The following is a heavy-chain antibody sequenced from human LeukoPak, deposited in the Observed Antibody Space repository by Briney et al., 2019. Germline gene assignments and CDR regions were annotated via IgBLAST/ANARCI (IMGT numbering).Heavy chain of an antibody. CDR3: DRYYGDYFDY. CDR2: INHSGST. J-gene: IGHJ4*02. D-gene: IGHD4-17*01. CDR1: GGSFSGYY. Sequence: SETLSLTCAVYGGSFSGYYWSWIRQPPGKGLEWIGEINHSGSTNYNPSLKSRVTISVDTSKNQFSLKLSSVTAADTAVYYCDRYYGDYFDYWGQGTLVTVSS. V-gene: IGHV4-34*01.